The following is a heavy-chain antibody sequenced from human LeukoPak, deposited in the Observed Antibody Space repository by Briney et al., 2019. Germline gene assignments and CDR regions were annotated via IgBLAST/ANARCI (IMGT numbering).Heavy chain of an antibody. CDR1: GGTFSSYA. Sequence: ASVKVSCKASGGTFSSYAISWVRQAPGQGLEWMGWLNPNSGGTNYAQKFQGRVTMTRDTSISTAYMELSRLRSDDTAVYYCAASPPYCSSTSCYGGWFDPWGQGTLVTVSS. CDR2: LNPNSGGT. V-gene: IGHV1-2*02. D-gene: IGHD2-2*01. CDR3: AASPPYCSSTSCYGGWFDP. J-gene: IGHJ5*02.